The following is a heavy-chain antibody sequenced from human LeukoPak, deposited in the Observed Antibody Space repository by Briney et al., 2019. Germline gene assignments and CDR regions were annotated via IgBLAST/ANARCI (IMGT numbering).Heavy chain of an antibody. CDR3: AKDVHAGYSSSWYSLDY. CDR2: ISYDGSNK. J-gene: IGHJ4*02. V-gene: IGHV3-30*18. Sequence: GGSLRLSCAASGFTFSSYGMHWVRQAPGKGLEWVAVISYDGSNKYYADSVKGRFTISRDNSKNTLYLQMNSLRAEDTAVYYCAKDVHAGYSSSWYSLDYWGQGTLVTVSS. D-gene: IGHD6-13*01. CDR1: GFTFSSYG.